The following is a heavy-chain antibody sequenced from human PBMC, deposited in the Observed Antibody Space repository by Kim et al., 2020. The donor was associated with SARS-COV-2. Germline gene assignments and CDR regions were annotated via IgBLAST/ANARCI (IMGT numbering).Heavy chain of an antibody. V-gene: IGHV7-4-1*02. J-gene: IGHJ5*02. D-gene: IGHD2-2*01. Sequence: AHGFTGRFVFSLDTSVSTAYLQISSLKAEDTAVYYCARVIPAAILPWFDPWGQGTLVTVSS. CDR3: ARVIPAAILPWFDP.